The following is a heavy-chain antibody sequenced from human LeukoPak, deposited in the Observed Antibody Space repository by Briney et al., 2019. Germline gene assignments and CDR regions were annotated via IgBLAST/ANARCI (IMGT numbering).Heavy chain of an antibody. D-gene: IGHD6-19*01. V-gene: IGHV3-30*04. CDR3: AKRDSYSSGWRAEYFQH. Sequence: GGSLRLSCVASGFNLSNFAMHWVRQAPGKGLEWLTLISYSGDTTYYADSVKGRFTISRDNSKNTLYLQMNSLRAEDTAVYYCAKRDSYSSGWRAEYFQHWGQGTLVTVSS. J-gene: IGHJ1*01. CDR2: ISYSGDTT. CDR1: GFNLSNFA.